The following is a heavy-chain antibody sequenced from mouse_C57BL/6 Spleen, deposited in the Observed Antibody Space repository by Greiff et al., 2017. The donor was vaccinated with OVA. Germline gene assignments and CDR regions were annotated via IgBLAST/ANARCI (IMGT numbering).Heavy chain of an antibody. D-gene: IGHD3-2*02. J-gene: IGHJ3*01. CDR2: IYPGDGDT. CDR3: ARTTAQATGAY. V-gene: IGHV1-82*01. CDR1: GYAFSSSW. Sequence: VQLQQSGPELVKPGASVKISCKASGYAFSSSWMNWVKQRPGKGLEWIGRIYPGDGDTNYNGKFKGKATLTADKSSSTAYMQLSSLTSEDSAVYFCARTTAQATGAYWGQGTLVTVSA.